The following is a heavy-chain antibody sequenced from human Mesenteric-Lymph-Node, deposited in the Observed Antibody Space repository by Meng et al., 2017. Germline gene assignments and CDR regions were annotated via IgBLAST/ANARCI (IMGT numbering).Heavy chain of an antibody. CDR1: GYTFASYG. D-gene: IGHD3-10*01. CDR3: ARGTPGRSYSDY. Sequence: QVQLVQVGAEVKKPGASVRVSCEASGYTFASYGISWLRQAPGQGLEWMGWFVNNEDTYSAQKFQGRVTMTTDTHTSTAFMELRSLRSDDTAVYYCARGTPGRSYSDYWGQGTLVTVSS. V-gene: IGHV1-18*01. CDR2: FVNNEDT. J-gene: IGHJ4*02.